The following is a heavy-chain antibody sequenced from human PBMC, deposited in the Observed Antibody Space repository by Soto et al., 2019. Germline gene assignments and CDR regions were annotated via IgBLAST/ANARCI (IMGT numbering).Heavy chain of an antibody. CDR2: ISYDGSDE. CDR1: GFTFSSYG. J-gene: IGHJ4*02. CDR3: ARDRSTGWSHFDY. D-gene: IGHD6-19*01. Sequence: QVQMVESGGGVVQPGRSLRLSCTASGFTFSSYGMHWVRQAPGKGPAWVALISYDGSDEYYADSVKGRFTISRDNSNNTLYLQTNSLRPEDTAVYYFARDRSTGWSHFDYWGQGTLVTVSS. V-gene: IGHV3-30*03.